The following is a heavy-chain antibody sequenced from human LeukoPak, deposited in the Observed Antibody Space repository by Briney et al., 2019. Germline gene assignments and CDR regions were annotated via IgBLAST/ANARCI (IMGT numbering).Heavy chain of an antibody. J-gene: IGHJ4*02. CDR1: GYTLTGYY. V-gene: IGHV1-2*02. Sequence: GASVKVSCKASGYTLTGYYMHWLRQAPGQGLEWMGWINANNGDTNYAQKFQGRVTMTRDTSISTAYMELSRLTSDDTAVYYCAKNPYEYYFDYWGQGTLVTVSP. D-gene: IGHD5-12*01. CDR2: INANNGDT. CDR3: AKNPYEYYFDY.